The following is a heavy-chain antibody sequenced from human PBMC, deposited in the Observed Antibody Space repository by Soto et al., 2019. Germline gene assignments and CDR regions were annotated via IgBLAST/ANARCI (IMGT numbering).Heavy chain of an antibody. J-gene: IGHJ5*02. Sequence: QLQLQESGPGLVKPSETLSLTCTVSGGSISSSSYYWGWIRQPPGKGLEWIGSIYYSGSTYYNPSLKSRVTLSVDTSKNQSSFKPSSVTAADTAVYYCARHYDILTGYYWAWFDPWGQGTLVTVSS. V-gene: IGHV4-39*01. D-gene: IGHD3-9*01. CDR1: GGSISSSSYY. CDR2: IYYSGST. CDR3: ARHYDILTGYYWAWFDP.